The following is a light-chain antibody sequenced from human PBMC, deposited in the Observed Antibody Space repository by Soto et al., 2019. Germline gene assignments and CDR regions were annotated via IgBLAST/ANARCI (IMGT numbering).Light chain of an antibody. V-gene: IGKV3-15*01. Sequence: EIIVTQSPATLSVSPGERATLSCRASQSVNNNLAWYQRKPGQAPRLLIYGASTRATGIPARFGGSGYGTEFTLTISSLQSEDFAIYYCQQYNNWPLLTFGGGTKVEIK. CDR2: GAS. CDR1: QSVNNN. J-gene: IGKJ4*01. CDR3: QQYNNWPLLT.